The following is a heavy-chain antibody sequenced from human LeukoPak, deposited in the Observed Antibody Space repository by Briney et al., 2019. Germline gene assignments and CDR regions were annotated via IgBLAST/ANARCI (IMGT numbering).Heavy chain of an antibody. Sequence: GGSLRLSCAAYALTFSGYWIHWVRQPPGQGLMWVSRINPDGKTTSYADSVKGRFTLSRDNAKNTVYLQMNSLRAEDTAVYYCARGRGELYYGDSMGFDYWGQGTLVTVSS. CDR3: ARGRGELYYGDSMGFDY. J-gene: IGHJ4*02. V-gene: IGHV3-74*01. CDR1: ALTFSGYW. D-gene: IGHD4-17*01. CDR2: INPDGKTT.